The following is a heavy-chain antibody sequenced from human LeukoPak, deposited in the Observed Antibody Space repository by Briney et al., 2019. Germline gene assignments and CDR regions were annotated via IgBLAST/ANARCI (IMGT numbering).Heavy chain of an antibody. CDR1: GGTFSSYA. J-gene: IGHJ4*02. Sequence: GASVKVSCKASGGTFSSYAISWVRQAPGQGLEWMGGIIPIFGTANYAQKFQGRVTITADKSTSTAYMELSSLRSEDTAVYYCAFKKSIAAPFDYWGQGTLVTVSS. CDR2: IIPIFGTA. D-gene: IGHD6-6*01. CDR3: AFKKSIAAPFDY. V-gene: IGHV1-69*06.